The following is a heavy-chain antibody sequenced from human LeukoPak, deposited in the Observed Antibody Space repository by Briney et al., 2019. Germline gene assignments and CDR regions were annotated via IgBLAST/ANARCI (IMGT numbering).Heavy chain of an antibody. J-gene: IGHJ5*02. CDR1: GFTFSSYS. V-gene: IGHV3-48*01. D-gene: IGHD3-10*01. Sequence: GGSLRLSCAASGFTFSSYSMNWVRQAPGKGLEWVSYISSSSSTIYYADSVKGRFTISRDNAKNSLYLQMNSLRAEDTAVYSCARLFSPMASLYTNWFDPWGQGTLVTVSS. CDR3: ARLFSPMASLYTNWFDP. CDR2: ISSSSSTI.